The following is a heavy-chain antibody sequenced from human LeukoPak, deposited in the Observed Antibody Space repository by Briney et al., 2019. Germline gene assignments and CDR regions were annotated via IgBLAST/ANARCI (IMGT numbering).Heavy chain of an antibody. J-gene: IGHJ6*02. Sequence: GASVKVSCKASGFSFTTSAMQWVRQARGQRLEWIGWIVVGSGHTRYAQKFQERITITRDMSTSTAYMQLSSLRSEDTAVYYCAADHQFSGWESAYGMDVWGQGTTVTVSS. CDR2: IVVGSGHT. CDR3: AADHQFSGWESAYGMDV. V-gene: IGHV1-58*02. CDR1: GFSFTTSA. D-gene: IGHD6-19*01.